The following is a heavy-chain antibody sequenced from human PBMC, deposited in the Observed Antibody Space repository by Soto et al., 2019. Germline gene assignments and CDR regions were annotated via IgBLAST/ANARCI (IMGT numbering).Heavy chain of an antibody. V-gene: IGHV4-59*08. D-gene: IGHD2-15*01. J-gene: IGHJ4*02. CDR2: IYYSGST. Sequence: SETLSLTCTVSGGSISSYYWSWIRQPPGKGLEWIGYIYYSGSTNYNPSLKSRVTISVDTSKNQFSLKLSSVTAADTAVYYCARHMGDCSGGSCYSNYLDCWGQGTLVTVSS. CDR1: GGSISSYY. CDR3: ARHMGDCSGGSCYSNYLDC.